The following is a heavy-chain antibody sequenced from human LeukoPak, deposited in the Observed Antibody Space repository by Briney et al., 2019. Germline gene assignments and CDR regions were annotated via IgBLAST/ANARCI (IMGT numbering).Heavy chain of an antibody. V-gene: IGHV4-4*07. D-gene: IGHD3-22*01. CDR3: ARGGSSGYYYG. CDR1: GGSISSYY. Sequence: SETLSLTCTVSGGSISSYYWSWIRQPAGKGLEWIGRLYTSESTNYNPSLKSRVTMSVDTSKNQFSLKLTSMTAADTAVYYCARGGSSGYYYGWGQGTLVTVSS. CDR2: LYTSEST. J-gene: IGHJ4*02.